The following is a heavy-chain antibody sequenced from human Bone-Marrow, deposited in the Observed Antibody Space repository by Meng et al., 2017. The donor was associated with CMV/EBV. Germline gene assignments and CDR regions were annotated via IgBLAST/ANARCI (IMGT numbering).Heavy chain of an antibody. CDR1: GFTFSSHW. V-gene: IGHV3-74*01. CDR3: ARFLSDYHILTSKVNYYGMDV. Sequence: GGSLRLSCAASGFTFSSHWMHWVRQAPGKGLVCVSHINADGSSTSYADSVKGRFTISRDNAKNKLYLQMNRLRAEDTAVYYCARFLSDYHILTSKVNYYGMDVWGQGPAVTVSS. CDR2: INADGSST. D-gene: IGHD3-9*01. J-gene: IGHJ6*02.